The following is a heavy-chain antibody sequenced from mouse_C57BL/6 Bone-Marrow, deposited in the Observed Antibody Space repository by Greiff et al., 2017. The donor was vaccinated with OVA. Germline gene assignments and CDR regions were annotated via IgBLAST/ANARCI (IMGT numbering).Heavy chain of an antibody. CDR3: ARRGSSGWGGYAMDY. D-gene: IGHD3-2*02. CDR2: IFPGSGST. Sequence: VQLQQSGAELMKPGASVKLSCKATGYTFTGYWIEWVKQRPGHGLEWIGEIFPGSGSTNSNEKFKGKATFTAATSSNTAYMQLSSLTTADSAISYWARRGSSGWGGYAMDYWGQGTSVTVSS. J-gene: IGHJ4*01. CDR1: GYTFTGYW. V-gene: IGHV1-9*01.